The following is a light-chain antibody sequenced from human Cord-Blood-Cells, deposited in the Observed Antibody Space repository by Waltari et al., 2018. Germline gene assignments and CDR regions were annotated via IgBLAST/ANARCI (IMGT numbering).Light chain of an antibody. CDR1: SSDAGSSYL. V-gene: IGLV2-23*01. J-gene: IGLJ3*02. Sequence: QSALTQPLSVSGSPGQSIPTPCTGSSSDAGSSYLVSWYQQHPGKAPKLKIYEGSKRPSGVSNRFSGSKSGNTASLTISVLQAEDEADYYCCSDAGSSTSFGGGTKLTVL. CDR2: EGS. CDR3: CSDAGSSTS.